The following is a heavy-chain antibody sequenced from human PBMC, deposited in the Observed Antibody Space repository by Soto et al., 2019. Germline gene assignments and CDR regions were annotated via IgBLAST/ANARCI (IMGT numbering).Heavy chain of an antibody. Sequence: GGSLRLSCAASGFTFSSYSMNWVRQAPGKGLEWVSSIRSSSSYIYYADSVKGRFTISRDNAKNSLYLQMNSLRAEDTAVYYCASSVPRSPAARDYWGQGTLVTVSS. CDR3: ASSVPRSPAARDY. J-gene: IGHJ4*02. V-gene: IGHV3-21*01. CDR1: GFTFSSYS. D-gene: IGHD2-2*01. CDR2: IRSSSSYI.